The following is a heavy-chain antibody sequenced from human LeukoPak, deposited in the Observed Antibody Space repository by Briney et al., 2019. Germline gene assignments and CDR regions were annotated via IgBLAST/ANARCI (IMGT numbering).Heavy chain of an antibody. D-gene: IGHD1-26*01. J-gene: IGHJ3*02. CDR3: ARDHELLRAFDI. V-gene: IGHV3-66*01. CDR2: IYSGGST. CDR1: GFTVSSNY. Sequence: GGSLRLSCAASGFTVSSNYMSWVRQAPGKGLEWVSVIYSGGSTYYADSVKGRFTTSRDNSKNTLYLQMNSLRAEDTAVYYCARDHELLRAFDIWGQGTMVTVSS.